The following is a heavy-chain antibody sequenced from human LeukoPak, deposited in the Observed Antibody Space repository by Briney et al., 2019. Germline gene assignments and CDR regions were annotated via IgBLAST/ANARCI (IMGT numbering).Heavy chain of an antibody. Sequence: GASVKVSCKASGYTFTGYYMHWVRQAPGQGLEWMGWINPNSGGTNYAQKFQGRVTMTRDTSISTAYMELSRLRSDDTAVYYCAADILTGNNWFDPWGQGTLVTVSS. CDR1: GYTFTGYY. J-gene: IGHJ5*02. CDR3: AADILTGNNWFDP. V-gene: IGHV1-2*02. D-gene: IGHD3-9*01. CDR2: INPNSGGT.